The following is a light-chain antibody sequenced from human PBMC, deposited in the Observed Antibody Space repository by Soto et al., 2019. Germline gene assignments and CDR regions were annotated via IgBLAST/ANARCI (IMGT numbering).Light chain of an antibody. CDR3: QQYSIWPRT. Sequence: EIVMTQSPAALSVSPGERATLSCRAGQSISSNLAWYQQKPGQAPRLLIYGASTRATGIPARFSGSGSGTEFTLTIRSLQSEDFAVYYCQQYSIWPRTFGQGTKVHI. J-gene: IGKJ1*01. CDR2: GAS. CDR1: QSISSN. V-gene: IGKV3-15*01.